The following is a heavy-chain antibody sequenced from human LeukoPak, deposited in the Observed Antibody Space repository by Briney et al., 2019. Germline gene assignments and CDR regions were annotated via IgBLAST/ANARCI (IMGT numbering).Heavy chain of an antibody. Sequence: SVKVSCKASGGTFSSYATSWVRQAPGQGLEWMGRIIPIFGTANYAQKFQGRVTITTDESTSTAYMELSSLRSEDTAVYYCARDKIRRDGYRDSYWGQGTLVTVSS. D-gene: IGHD5-24*01. J-gene: IGHJ4*02. CDR3: ARDKIRRDGYRDSY. CDR1: GGTFSSYA. V-gene: IGHV1-69*05. CDR2: IIPIFGTA.